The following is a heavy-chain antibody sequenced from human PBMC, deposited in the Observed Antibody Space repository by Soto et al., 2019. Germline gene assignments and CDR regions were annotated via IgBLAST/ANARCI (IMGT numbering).Heavy chain of an antibody. CDR3: ARIVVPAANYYYYYYVDV. CDR1: GYTFTSYG. D-gene: IGHD2-2*01. CDR2: ISAYNGKT. V-gene: IGHV1-18*01. Sequence: GASVKVSCKASGYTFTSYGISWVRQAPGQGLEWMGWISAYNGKTNHAQKLQGRVTMTTDTSTSTDYMELRSLRSDDTAVYYCARIVVPAANYYYYYYVDVWGKGTTVTVSS. J-gene: IGHJ6*03.